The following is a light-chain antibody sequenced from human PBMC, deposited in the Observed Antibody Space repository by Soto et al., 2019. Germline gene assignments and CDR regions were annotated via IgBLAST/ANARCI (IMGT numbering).Light chain of an antibody. J-gene: IGKJ2*01. Sequence: ERVMTQSPATLSVSPGERATLSCRASQSVSSDLAWYQQKPGQAPRLLIYGASTRATGIPARFSGSGSGTECTLTISSLQSEDFAVYYCQQYNNWPRTFGQGTKLEIK. CDR3: QQYNNWPRT. CDR1: QSVSSD. CDR2: GAS. V-gene: IGKV3-15*01.